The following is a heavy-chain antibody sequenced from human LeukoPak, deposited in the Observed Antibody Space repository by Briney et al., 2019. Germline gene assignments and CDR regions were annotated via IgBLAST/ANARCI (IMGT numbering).Heavy chain of an antibody. V-gene: IGHV4-34*01. CDR3: ARSPSPYYDFWSGYSSYWYFDL. Sequence: SETLSLTCAVYGGSFSGYYWSWIRQPPGKGLEWIGEINHSGSTNCNPSLKSRVTISVDTSKNQFSLKLSSVTAADTAVYYCARSPSPYYDFWSGYSSYWYFDLWGRGTLVTVSS. CDR1: GGSFSGYY. J-gene: IGHJ2*01. CDR2: INHSGST. D-gene: IGHD3-3*01.